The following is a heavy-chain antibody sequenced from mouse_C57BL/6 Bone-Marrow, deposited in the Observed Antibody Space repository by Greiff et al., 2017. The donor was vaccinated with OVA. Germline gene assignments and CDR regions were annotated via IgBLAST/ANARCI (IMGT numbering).Heavy chain of an antibody. Sequence: EVMLVESGGGLVKPGGSLKLSCAASGFTFSSYAMSWVRQTPEKRLEWVATISDGGSYTYYPDNVKGRFTISRDNAKNNLYLQMSHLKSEDTAMYYCARSATAQATIDYWGQGTTLTVSS. CDR1: GFTFSSYA. V-gene: IGHV5-4*03. J-gene: IGHJ2*01. CDR3: ARSATAQATIDY. D-gene: IGHD3-2*02. CDR2: ISDGGSYT.